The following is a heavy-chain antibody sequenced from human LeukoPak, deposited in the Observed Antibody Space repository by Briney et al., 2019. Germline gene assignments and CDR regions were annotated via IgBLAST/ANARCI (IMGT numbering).Heavy chain of an antibody. CDR1: GFTFSSYS. Sequence: PGGSLRLSCAASGFTFSSYSMNWVRQAPGKGLEWVSYISSSSSTIYYADSVKGRFTISRDNAKNSLYLQMNSLRAEDTAVYYCARVVGLLWFGELLYHYFKGEMDVWGKGTTVTVSS. CDR2: ISSSSSTI. CDR3: ARVVGLLWFGELLYHYFKGEMDV. J-gene: IGHJ6*04. D-gene: IGHD3-10*01. V-gene: IGHV3-48*01.